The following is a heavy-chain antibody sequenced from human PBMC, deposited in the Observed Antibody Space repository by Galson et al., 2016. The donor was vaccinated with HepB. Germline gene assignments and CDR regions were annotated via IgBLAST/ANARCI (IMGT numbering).Heavy chain of an antibody. CDR3: ARDGAGDMAGTHG. CDR2: IYSGGST. D-gene: IGHD3-16*01. CDR1: GFTVSNNY. J-gene: IGHJ4*02. V-gene: IGHV3-66*01. Sequence: SLRLSCAASGFTVSNNYMSWVRQAPGKGLEWVSVIYSGGSTKYADSVKCRFTISRDNSKNTLYLQMNSLRVEDTAVYYCARDGAGDMAGTHGWGQGTLVIVSS.